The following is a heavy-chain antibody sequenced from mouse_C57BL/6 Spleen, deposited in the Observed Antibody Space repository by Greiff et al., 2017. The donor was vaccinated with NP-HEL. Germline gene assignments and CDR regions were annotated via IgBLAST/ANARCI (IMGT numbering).Heavy chain of an antibody. CDR1: GFTFSDYY. J-gene: IGHJ2*01. V-gene: IGHV5-12*01. CDR3: AREAKLGYFDY. CDR2: ISNGGGST. D-gene: IGHD4-1*01. Sequence: EVQVVESGGGLVQPGGSLKLSCAASGFTFSDYYMYWVRQTPEKRLEWVAYISNGGGSTYYPDTVKGRFTISRDNAKNTLYLQMSRLKSEDTAMYYCAREAKLGYFDYWGQGTTLTVSS.